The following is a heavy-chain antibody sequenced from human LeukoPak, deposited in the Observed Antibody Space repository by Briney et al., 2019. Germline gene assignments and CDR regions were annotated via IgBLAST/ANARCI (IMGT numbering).Heavy chain of an antibody. CDR3: AKNSANEQWLVRSDY. CDR2: ISGSGGST. CDR1: GFTFSSYA. V-gene: IGHV3-23*01. D-gene: IGHD6-19*01. J-gene: IGHJ4*02. Sequence: HSGGSLGLSCAASGFTFSSYAMSWVRQAPGKGLEWVSAISGSGGSTYYADSVKGRFTISRDNSKNTLYLQMNSLRAEDTAVYYCAKNSANEQWLVRSDYWGQGTLVTVSS.